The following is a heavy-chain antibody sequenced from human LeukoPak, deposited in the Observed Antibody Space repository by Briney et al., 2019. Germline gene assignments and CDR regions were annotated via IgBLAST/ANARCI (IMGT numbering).Heavy chain of an antibody. CDR2: ISGSGGST. J-gene: IGHJ4*02. V-gene: IGHV3-23*01. CDR1: GFTFSTYA. D-gene: IGHD4-23*01. Sequence: GGSLGLSCAASGFTFSTYAMTWVRQAPGKGLEWVSTISGSGGSTYYADSVKGRFTISRDNSKNTLYLQMNSLRAEDTAVYYCAKGKDYGVNFDYWGQGTLVTVSS. CDR3: AKGKDYGVNFDY.